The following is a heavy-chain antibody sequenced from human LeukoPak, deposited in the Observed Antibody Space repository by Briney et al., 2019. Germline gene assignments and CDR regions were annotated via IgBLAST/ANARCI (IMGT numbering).Heavy chain of an antibody. CDR2: ISAYNGNT. D-gene: IGHD5-12*01. V-gene: IGHV1-18*01. J-gene: IGHJ4*02. CDR1: GYTFTSYG. CDR3: TRDPNSGYDFLELDY. Sequence: ASVKVSCKASGYTFTSYGISWVRQAPGQGLEWMGWISAYNGNTNYAQKLQGRVTMTTDTSTSTAYMELRSLRSDDTAVYYCTRDPNSGYDFLELDYWGQGTLVTVSS.